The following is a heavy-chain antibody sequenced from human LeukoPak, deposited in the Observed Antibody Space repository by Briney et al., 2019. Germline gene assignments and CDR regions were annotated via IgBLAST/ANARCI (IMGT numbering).Heavy chain of an antibody. CDR1: GGSISSSSYY. CDR2: IYYSGST. J-gene: IGHJ4*02. Sequence: SETLSLTCTVSGGSISSSSYYWGWIRQPPGKGLEWIGSIYYSGSTYYNPSLKSRVTISVDTSKNQFSLKLSSVTAADTAVYYCARVAAMVNPVDYWGQGTLVTVSS. V-gene: IGHV4-39*01. CDR3: ARVAAMVNPVDY. D-gene: IGHD5-18*01.